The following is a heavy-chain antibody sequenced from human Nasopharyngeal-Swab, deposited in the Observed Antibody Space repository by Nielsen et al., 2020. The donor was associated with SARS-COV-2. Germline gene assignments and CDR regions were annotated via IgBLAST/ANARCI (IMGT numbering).Heavy chain of an antibody. D-gene: IGHD6-19*01. CDR3: AKGGSAEWLAFSYYGMDV. CDR1: GFTFSSYA. CDR2: ISGSGGST. J-gene: IGHJ6*02. Sequence: GESRKISCAASGFTFSSYAMSWVRQAPWKGREWFSAISGSGGSTYYADSVKGRFTISRDNSKNTLYLQMNSLRAEDTAVYYCAKGGSAEWLAFSYYGMDVWGQGTTVTVSS. V-gene: IGHV3-23*01.